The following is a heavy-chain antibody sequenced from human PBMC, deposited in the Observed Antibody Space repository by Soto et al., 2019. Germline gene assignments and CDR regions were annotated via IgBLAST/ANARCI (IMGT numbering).Heavy chain of an antibody. CDR3: ARFKADILTSYYYYGMDV. V-gene: IGHV3-21*01. J-gene: IGHJ6*02. Sequence: EVQLVESGGGLVQPGGSLRLSCAASGFTFSSYSMNWVRQAPGKGLEWVSSISSSSSYIYYADSVKGRFTISRDNAKNSLYLQMNSLRAEDTAVYYCARFKADILTSYYYYGMDVWGQGTTVTVSS. CDR1: GFTFSSYS. D-gene: IGHD3-9*01. CDR2: ISSSSSYI.